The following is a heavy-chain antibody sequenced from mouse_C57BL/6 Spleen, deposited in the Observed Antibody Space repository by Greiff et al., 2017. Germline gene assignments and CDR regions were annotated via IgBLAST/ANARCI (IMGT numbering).Heavy chain of an antibody. CDR1: GFTFSDYG. CDR3: AGNPFYSNYAMDY. D-gene: IGHD2-5*01. V-gene: IGHV5-17*01. CDR2: ISSGSSTL. Sequence: EVQRVESGGGLVKPGGSLKLSCAASGFTFSDYGMHWVRQAPEKGLEWVAYISSGSSTLYYADPVKGRFTISRDNAKNTLVLHMTSLRSEDTAMYYCAGNPFYSNYAMDYWGQGTSVTVSS. J-gene: IGHJ4*01.